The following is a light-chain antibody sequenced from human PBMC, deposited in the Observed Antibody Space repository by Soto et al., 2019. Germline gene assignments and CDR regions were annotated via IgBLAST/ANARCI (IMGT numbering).Light chain of an antibody. V-gene: IGKV3-11*01. CDR1: QSVSTY. CDR3: QGRINWPFT. CDR2: DAS. Sequence: EAVLTHSPAILSLSPGERATLSCRASQSVSTYLAWYQQKPGQAPRLLIYDASYSATVIPARFSGSGSGTAFTLTISGLDPEDFAVYYCQGRINWPFTFGPGTKVDIK. J-gene: IGKJ3*01.